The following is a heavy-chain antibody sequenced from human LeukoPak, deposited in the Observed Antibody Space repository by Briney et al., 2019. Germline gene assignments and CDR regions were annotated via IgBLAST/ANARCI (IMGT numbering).Heavy chain of an antibody. Sequence: GESLKISCKGSGYSFTSYWIGWVRQMPGKGLEWMGIIYPGDSDTRYSPSFQGQVTISADKSISTAYLQWSSLKASDTAMYYCARVKGPYCNGGSCYSPYYYYYGMDVWGQGTTVTVSS. J-gene: IGHJ6*02. CDR3: ARVKGPYCNGGSCYSPYYYYYGMDV. CDR1: GYSFTSYW. CDR2: IYPGDSDT. V-gene: IGHV5-51*01. D-gene: IGHD2-15*01.